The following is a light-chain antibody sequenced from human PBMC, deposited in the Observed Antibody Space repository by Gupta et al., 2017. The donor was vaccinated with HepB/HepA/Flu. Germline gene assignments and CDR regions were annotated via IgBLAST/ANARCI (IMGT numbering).Light chain of an antibody. CDR3: QSYDSSLSPVV. CDR1: SSNIGAGYD. CDR2: GNS. J-gene: IGLJ2*01. V-gene: IGLV1-40*01. Sequence: QSVLTQPPSVSGAPGQRVTISCTGSSSNIGAGYDVHWYQQLPGTAPKLLIYGNSNRPSGVPDRFSGSKSGTSASLAIXGXQAEDEXDYYCQSYDSSLSPVVFGGGTKLTVL.